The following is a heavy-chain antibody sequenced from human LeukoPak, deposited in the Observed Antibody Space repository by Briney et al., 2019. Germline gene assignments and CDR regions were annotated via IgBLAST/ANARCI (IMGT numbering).Heavy chain of an antibody. V-gene: IGHV4-39*01. CDR1: GGSISSSDYY. Sequence: PSETLSLTCTVSGGSISSSDYYWEWIRQPPGKGLEWIGNIYYTGNTYYNPSLKSRVTTSMDTSKNQFSLKLTSVTAADTAVYYCARRIPGLFFDDWGQGTLVTVSS. D-gene: IGHD2-21*01. J-gene: IGHJ4*02. CDR2: IYYTGNT. CDR3: ARRIPGLFFDD.